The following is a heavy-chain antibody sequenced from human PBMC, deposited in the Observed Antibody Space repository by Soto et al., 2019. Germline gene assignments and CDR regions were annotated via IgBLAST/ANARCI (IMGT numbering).Heavy chain of an antibody. Sequence: QVQLVESGGGVVQPGTSLRLSCESSGFAFNKFGMHWVRQAPGKGLEWVAFISYDGSYQYYADSVQGRLTITRDNSMNTLNMQLNSLRREETAVYSRAKGGEVGGVLGKHWGQGTLVTVSS. CDR2: ISYDGSYQ. J-gene: IGHJ1*01. CDR1: GFAFNKFG. D-gene: IGHD1-26*01. CDR3: AKGGEVGGVLGKH. V-gene: IGHV3-30*18.